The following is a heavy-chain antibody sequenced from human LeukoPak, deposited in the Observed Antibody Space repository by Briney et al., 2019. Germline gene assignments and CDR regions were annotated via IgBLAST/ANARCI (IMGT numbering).Heavy chain of an antibody. D-gene: IGHD3-10*01. CDR3: ASCHNFGYYYYYMDV. V-gene: IGHV4-61*02. J-gene: IGHJ6*03. Sequence: PSETLSLTCTVSGGSVSSSSYYWSWIRQPAGKGLEWIGRIYTSGSTNYNPSLKSRVTISVDTSKNQLSLKLSSVTAADTAVYYCASCHNFGYYYYYMDVWGKGTTVTVSS. CDR2: IYTSGST. CDR1: GGSVSSSSYY.